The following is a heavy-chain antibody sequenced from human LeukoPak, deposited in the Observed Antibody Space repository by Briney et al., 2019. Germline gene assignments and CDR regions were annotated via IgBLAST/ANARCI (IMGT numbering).Heavy chain of an antibody. V-gene: IGHV3-23*01. Sequence: PGGSLRLSCSVSGFTFSNYAMHWVRQAPGKGLEWVSAISGSGGTTYYADSVKGRFTISRDNYKNTLYLQMNSLRAEDTSVYYCAKSLLGQLDYYYYYMDVWGKGTTVTVSS. CDR3: AKSLLGQLDYYYYYMDV. J-gene: IGHJ6*03. CDR2: ISGSGGTT. CDR1: GFTFSNYA. D-gene: IGHD6-6*01.